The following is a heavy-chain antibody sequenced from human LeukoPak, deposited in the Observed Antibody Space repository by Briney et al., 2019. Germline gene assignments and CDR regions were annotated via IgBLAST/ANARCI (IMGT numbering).Heavy chain of an antibody. J-gene: IGHJ4*02. CDR2: IWYDGSNK. CDR3: ARDRATVNDY. D-gene: IGHD1-26*01. CDR1: GFTFSRFG. Sequence: TGGSLRLSCAASGFTFSRFGMHWVRQTPGKGLEWLALIWYDGSNKYHSDSVKGRFTISRDNSKNTVYLQMNSLRAEDTGVYYCARDRATVNDYWGQGTLVTVSS. V-gene: IGHV3-33*08.